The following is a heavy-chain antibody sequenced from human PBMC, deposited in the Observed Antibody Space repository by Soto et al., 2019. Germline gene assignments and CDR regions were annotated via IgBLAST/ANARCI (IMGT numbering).Heavy chain of an antibody. CDR2: IYYSGST. Sequence: SETLSLTCTVSGGSISSYYWSWIRQPPGKGLEWIGYIYYSGSTNYNPSLKSRVTISVDTSKNQFSLKLSSVTAADTAVYYCAREAPTVTTAYYYGMDVWGQGTTVTVS. CDR1: GGSISSYY. V-gene: IGHV4-59*01. J-gene: IGHJ6*02. CDR3: AREAPTVTTAYYYGMDV. D-gene: IGHD4-17*01.